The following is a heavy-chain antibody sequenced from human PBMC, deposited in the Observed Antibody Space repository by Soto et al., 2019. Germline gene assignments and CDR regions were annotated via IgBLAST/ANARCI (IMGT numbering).Heavy chain of an antibody. CDR3: AAEGGHCSGGSCEEYYCYGMDV. J-gene: IGHJ6*02. Sequence: GASVKRSWKASGFTFTGSAVQWVRKARGQRLEWIGWIVVGSGNTNYAQKFQERVTITRDMSTSTAYMELSSLRSEDTAVYYCAAEGGHCSGGSCEEYYCYGMDVWGQGTTVTVSS. CDR2: IVVGSGNT. V-gene: IGHV1-58*01. D-gene: IGHD2-15*01. CDR1: GFTFTGSA.